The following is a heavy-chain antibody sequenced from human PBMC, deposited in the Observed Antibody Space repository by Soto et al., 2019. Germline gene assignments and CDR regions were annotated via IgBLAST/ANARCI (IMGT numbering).Heavy chain of an antibody. D-gene: IGHD2-21*02. CDR1: GYTFTGYY. V-gene: IGHV1-2*02. J-gene: IGHJ4*02. CDR3: ARGPEPGGGDCYFDY. CDR2: INPNSGGT. Sequence: ASVKVSCKASGYTFTGYYIHWVRQAPGQGLEWMGWINPNSGGTNYAQKFQGRVTMTRDTSISTAYMELGRLRSDDTAVYYCARGPEPGGGDCYFDYWGQGTLVTVSS.